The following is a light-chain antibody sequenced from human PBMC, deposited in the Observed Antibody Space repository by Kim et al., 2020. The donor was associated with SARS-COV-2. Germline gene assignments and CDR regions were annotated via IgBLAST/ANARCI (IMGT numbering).Light chain of an antibody. CDR1: SSNIGSNT. V-gene: IGLV1-44*01. J-gene: IGLJ2*01. CDR3: SAWDDSLSGSVV. CDR2: YND. Sequence: QSVLTQPPSVSGTPGQRVTISCSGSSSNIGSNTVNWYQQLPGTAPRLLIYYNDQRPSGVPDRFSGSKSGASASLAISGLQSDDEADYYCSAWDDSLSGSVVFGGGTQLTVL.